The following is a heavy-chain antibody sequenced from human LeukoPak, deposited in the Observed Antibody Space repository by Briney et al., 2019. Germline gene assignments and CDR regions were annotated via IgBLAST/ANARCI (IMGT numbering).Heavy chain of an antibody. V-gene: IGHV1-18*01. D-gene: IGHD3-22*01. J-gene: IGHJ4*02. CDR1: GYTFTSYG. Sequence: ASVKVSCKASGYTFTSYGISWVRQAPGQGLEWMGWISAYNGNTNYAQKLQGRVTMTTDTSTSTAYMELRSLRSEDTAVYYCARGGAMIVVAKRSDPLFDYWGQGTLVTVSS. CDR2: ISAYNGNT. CDR3: ARGGAMIVVAKRSDPLFDY.